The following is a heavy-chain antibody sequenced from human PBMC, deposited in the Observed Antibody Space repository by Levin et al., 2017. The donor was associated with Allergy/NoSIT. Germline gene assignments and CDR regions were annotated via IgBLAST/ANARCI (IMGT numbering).Heavy chain of an antibody. D-gene: IGHD6-25*01. Sequence: GESLKISCAASGFTFVNAWMTWVRQAPGKGLEWVGRIQSKYDGETTDYAAPVKGRFTLSRDDSKGTLYLQMNSLTTEDSAVYYCATGVRGGYWAYWGKGTLVTVSS. CDR2: IQSKYDGETT. CDR1: GFTFVNAW. V-gene: IGHV3-15*01. J-gene: IGHJ4*02. CDR3: ATGVRGGYWAY.